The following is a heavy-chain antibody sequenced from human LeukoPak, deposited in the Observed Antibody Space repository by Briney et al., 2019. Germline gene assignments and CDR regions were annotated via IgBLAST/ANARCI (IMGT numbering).Heavy chain of an antibody. J-gene: IGHJ5*02. Sequence: ASVKVSCKASGYTFTSYGISWVRQAPGQGLEWMGWISAYNGNTNYAQKLQGRVTMTTDTSTGTAYMELRSLRSDDTAVYYCARVRGVVVPAAMTPGLGWFDPWGQGTLVTVSS. D-gene: IGHD2-2*01. V-gene: IGHV1-18*01. CDR3: ARVRGVVVPAAMTPGLGWFDP. CDR1: GYTFTSYG. CDR2: ISAYNGNT.